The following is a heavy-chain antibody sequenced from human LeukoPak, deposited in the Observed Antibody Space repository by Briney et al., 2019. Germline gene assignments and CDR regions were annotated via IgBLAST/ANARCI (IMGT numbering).Heavy chain of an antibody. J-gene: IGHJ4*02. CDR3: ARLTSYGSKYGTPDQ. D-gene: IGHD5-18*01. Sequence: GGSLRLSCAASGFTFSTYSMTWVRQAPGKGLEWVSSSSSDGTYMYYADSVKGRFTISRDNAKNSLYLQMNSLRAEDTAVYYCARLTSYGSKYGTPDQWGQGTLVSVSS. CDR2: SSSDGTYM. V-gene: IGHV3-21*01. CDR1: GFTFSTYS.